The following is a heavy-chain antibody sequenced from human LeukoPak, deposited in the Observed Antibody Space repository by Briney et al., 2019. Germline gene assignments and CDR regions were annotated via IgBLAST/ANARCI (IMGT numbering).Heavy chain of an antibody. CDR3: AKDTGGYSYGYGDYYYYGMDV. V-gene: IGHV3-23*01. J-gene: IGHJ6*02. CDR1: GFTFSSYA. CDR2: ISGSGGST. Sequence: GGSLRLSCAASGFTFSSYAMSWVRQAPGKGLEWVSAISGSGGSTYYADSVKGRFTISRDNSKNTLYLQMNSLRAEDTAVYYCAKDTGGYSYGYGDYYYYGMDVWGQGTTVTVSS. D-gene: IGHD5-18*01.